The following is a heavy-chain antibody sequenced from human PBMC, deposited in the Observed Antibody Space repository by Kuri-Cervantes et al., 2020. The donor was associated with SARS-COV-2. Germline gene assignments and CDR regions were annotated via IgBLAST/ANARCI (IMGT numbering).Heavy chain of an antibody. Sequence: ASVKVSCKASGYTFTSYGISWVRQAPGQGLEWMGWISAYNGNTNYAQKLQGRVTMTEDTSTDTAYMELSSLRSEDTAVYYCATVWAYCGGDCYSFDYWGQGTLVTVSS. CDR2: ISAYNGNT. CDR3: ATVWAYCGGDCYSFDY. D-gene: IGHD2-21*01. V-gene: IGHV1-18*01. CDR1: GYTFTSYG. J-gene: IGHJ4*02.